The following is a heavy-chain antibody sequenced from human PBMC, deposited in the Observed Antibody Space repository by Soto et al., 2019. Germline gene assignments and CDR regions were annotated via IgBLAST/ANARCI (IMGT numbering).Heavy chain of an antibody. D-gene: IGHD6-13*01. CDR2: ISSSSSTI. V-gene: IGHV3-48*01. Sequence: PGGSLRLSCAASRFTFSYYAMHWVRQAPGKGLEWVSYISSSSSTIYYADSVKGRFTISRDNAKNSLYLQMNSPRAEDTAVYYCARVGIAATPWFDPWGQGTLVTVSS. CDR3: ARVGIAATPWFDP. J-gene: IGHJ5*02. CDR1: RFTFSYYA.